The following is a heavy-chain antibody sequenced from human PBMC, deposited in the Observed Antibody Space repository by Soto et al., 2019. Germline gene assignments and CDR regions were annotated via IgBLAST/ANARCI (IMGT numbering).Heavy chain of an antibody. Sequence: HVQLVESGGGLVKPGGSLRLSCAASGFTFSDYYMSWIRQAPGKGLEWVSYISSSGSTIYYADSVKGRFTISRDNAKNSLYLQMNSLRAEDTAVYYCASQIAVAGTYYYYYGMDVWGQGTTVTVSS. CDR2: ISSSGSTI. V-gene: IGHV3-11*01. CDR3: ASQIAVAGTYYYYYGMDV. D-gene: IGHD6-19*01. J-gene: IGHJ6*02. CDR1: GFTFSDYY.